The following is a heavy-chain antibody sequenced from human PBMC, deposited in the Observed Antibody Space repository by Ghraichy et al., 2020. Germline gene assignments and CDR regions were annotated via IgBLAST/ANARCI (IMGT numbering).Heavy chain of an antibody. CDR1: GFTFSRYW. V-gene: IGHV3-7*03. CDR2: IKPDGSEK. D-gene: IGHD3-22*01. Sequence: LSLTCAATGFTFSRYWMSWVRQAPGKGLEWVGNIKPDGSEKYYEDSVKGRFTISRDNAKNSLYLQMNSLRAEDTAVYYCARGDYYDSSGYYHEAFDIWCQRTMATVSS. J-gene: IGHJ3*02. CDR3: ARGDYYDSSGYYHEAFDI.